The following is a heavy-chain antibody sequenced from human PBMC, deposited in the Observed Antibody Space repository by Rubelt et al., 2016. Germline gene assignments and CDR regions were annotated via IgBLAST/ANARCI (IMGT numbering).Heavy chain of an antibody. CDR2: IYHSGST. J-gene: IGHJ4*02. Sequence: QVQLQESGPGLVKPSGTLSLTCAVSGGSISSSNWWSWVRQPPGKGLEWIGEIYHSGSTNYNPALTSRVTISVDKSKSQFSLKLGSVTAADTAVYYCARVGDSSSWDYFDYWGQGTLVTVSS. CDR3: ARVGDSSSWDYFDY. V-gene: IGHV4-4*02. CDR1: GGSISSSNW. D-gene: IGHD6-13*01.